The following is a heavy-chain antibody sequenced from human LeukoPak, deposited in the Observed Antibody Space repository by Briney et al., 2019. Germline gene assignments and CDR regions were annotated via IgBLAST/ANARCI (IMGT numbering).Heavy chain of an antibody. CDR1: GFTFSSYS. V-gene: IGHV3-21*01. CDR2: ISSSSSYI. J-gene: IGHJ5*02. D-gene: IGHD6-19*01. Sequence: PGGSLRLSCAASGFTFSSYSMNWVRQAPGKGLEWVSSISSSSSYIYYADSVKGRFTISRDNAKNSLYLQMNSLRAEDTAVYYCARDLDPVAGNPWFDPWGQGTLVTVSS. CDR3: ARDLDPVAGNPWFDP.